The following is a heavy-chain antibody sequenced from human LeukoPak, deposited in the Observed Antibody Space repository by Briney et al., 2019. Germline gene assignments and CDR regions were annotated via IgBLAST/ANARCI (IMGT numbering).Heavy chain of an antibody. V-gene: IGHV3-9*01. J-gene: IGHJ6*02. Sequence: GGSLRLSCAASGFTFDDYAMHWVRQAPGKGLEWVSGISWNSGSIGYADSVKGRFTISRDNAKNSLYLQVDSLRAEDTALYYCAKSVTAFANYYYYGMDVWGQGTTVTVSS. CDR2: ISWNSGSI. CDR1: GFTFDDYA. CDR3: AKSVTAFANYYYYGMDV. D-gene: IGHD5-18*01.